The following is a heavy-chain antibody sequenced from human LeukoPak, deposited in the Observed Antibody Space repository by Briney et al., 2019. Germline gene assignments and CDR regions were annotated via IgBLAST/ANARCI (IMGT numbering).Heavy chain of an antibody. D-gene: IGHD2-2*01. CDR2: MNPNGGNT. CDR3: ARGRKRYQLISVWFDP. V-gene: IGHV1-8*01. J-gene: IGHJ5*02. Sequence: GASVKVSCEASGYTFTSYDINWVRQATGQGLEWMGCMNPNGGNTCYAQTFQGRVTMTRNNCISTAYMEMNSLRSEDTAVYYCARGRKRYQLISVWFDPWGQGTLVTVSS. CDR1: GYTFTSYD.